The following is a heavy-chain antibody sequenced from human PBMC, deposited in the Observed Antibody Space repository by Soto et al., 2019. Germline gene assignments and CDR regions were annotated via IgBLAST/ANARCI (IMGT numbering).Heavy chain of an antibody. D-gene: IGHD3-3*01. Sequence: ASVKVSCKASGYTFTSYDINWVRQATGQGLEWMGWMNPNSGNTGYAQKFQGRVTMTRNTSISTAYMELSSLRSEDTAVYYCARGGGDFWSGYYRDAFDIWGQGTMVPVSS. CDR1: GYTFTSYD. CDR2: MNPNSGNT. V-gene: IGHV1-8*01. J-gene: IGHJ3*02. CDR3: ARGGGDFWSGYYRDAFDI.